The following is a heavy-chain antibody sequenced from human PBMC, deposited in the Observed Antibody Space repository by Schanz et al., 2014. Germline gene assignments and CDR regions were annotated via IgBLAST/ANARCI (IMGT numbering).Heavy chain of an antibody. D-gene: IGHD3-22*01. CDR3: AKDPSHGDYDYYFDY. Sequence: EVQLLDSGGGLVQPGGSLRLSCAASGFTFNSYAMTWVRQAPGKGLEWVSSISSSSSYIHYADSVKGRFTISRDNAKNTLYLQMNSLRAEDTAVYYCAKDPSHGDYDYYFDYWGQGTLVTVSS. CDR1: GFTFNSYA. CDR2: ISSSSSYI. V-gene: IGHV3-21*04. J-gene: IGHJ4*02.